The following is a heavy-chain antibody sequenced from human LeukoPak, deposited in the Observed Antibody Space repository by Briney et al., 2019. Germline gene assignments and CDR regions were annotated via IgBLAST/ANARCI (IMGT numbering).Heavy chain of an antibody. CDR3: ARGGDSSGYYQNFDY. Sequence: PGRSLRLSCAASGFTFSSYGMHWVRQAPGKGLEWVANIKQDGSEKNHVDSVKGRFTISRDNAKNSLYLQMNSLRAEDTAMYYCARGGDSSGYYQNFDYWGQGTLVTVSS. D-gene: IGHD3-22*01. CDR1: GFTFSSYG. V-gene: IGHV3-7*01. J-gene: IGHJ4*02. CDR2: IKQDGSEK.